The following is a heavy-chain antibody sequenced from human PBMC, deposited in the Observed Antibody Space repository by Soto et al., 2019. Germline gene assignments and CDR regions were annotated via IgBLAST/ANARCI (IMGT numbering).Heavy chain of an antibody. D-gene: IGHD7-27*01. J-gene: IGHJ4*02. V-gene: IGHV3-30*18. CDR2: ISYDGSNK. CDR1: GFTFSSYG. CDR3: AKTTGDRS. Sequence: LRLSCAASGFTFSSYGMHWVRQAPGKGLEWVAVISYDGSNKYYADSVKGRFTISRDNSKNTLYLQMNSLRAEDTAVYYCAKTTGDRSGGPGALDNVSS.